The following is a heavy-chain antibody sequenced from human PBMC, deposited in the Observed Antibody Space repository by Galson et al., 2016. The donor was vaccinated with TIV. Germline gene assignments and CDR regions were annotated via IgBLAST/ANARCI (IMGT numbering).Heavy chain of an antibody. V-gene: IGHV1-3*01. CDR2: INAGNGNT. CDR1: GYTFTYA. D-gene: IGHD4-11*01. CDR3: ARGSRYSKGNYYSFGMDV. Sequence: SVKVSCKASGYTFTYAMHWVRQAPGQRLEWMGWINAGNGNTKYSQKFQGRVTITRDTSASTAYLELSSLRSEDTAVYYCARGSRYSKGNYYSFGMDVWGQGTTVTVSS. J-gene: IGHJ6*02.